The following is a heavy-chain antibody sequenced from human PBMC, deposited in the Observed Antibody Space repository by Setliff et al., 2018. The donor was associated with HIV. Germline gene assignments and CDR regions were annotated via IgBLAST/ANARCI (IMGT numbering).Heavy chain of an antibody. V-gene: IGHV4-59*01. J-gene: IGHJ2*01. Sequence: SETLSLTCTVSGDPISTYYWSWVRKPPGKGLEWIGYVYYSGSTNYNPSLKSRVTISVDTSKNQFSLKLSSVTAADTTVYYCARSTDFGVVIMGDGPYWYFDLWGRGTLVTVSS. D-gene: IGHD3-3*01. CDR2: VYYSGST. CDR3: ARSTDFGVVIMGDGPYWYFDL. CDR1: GDPISTYY.